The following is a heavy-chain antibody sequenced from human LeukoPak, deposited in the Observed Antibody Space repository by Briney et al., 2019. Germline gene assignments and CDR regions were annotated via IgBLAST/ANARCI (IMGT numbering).Heavy chain of an antibody. CDR1: GYTFTGYY. CDR2: INPNSGGT. D-gene: IGHD3-22*01. CDR3: ARGDYYDSSGYWRGYYFDY. Sequence: ASVKVSCKASGYTFTGYYMHWVRQAPGQGLEWMGWINPNSGGTNYAQKFQGRVTMTRDTSISTAYMELSRLRSDDTAVYYCARGDYYDSSGYWRGYYFDYWGQGTLVTVSS. J-gene: IGHJ4*02. V-gene: IGHV1-2*02.